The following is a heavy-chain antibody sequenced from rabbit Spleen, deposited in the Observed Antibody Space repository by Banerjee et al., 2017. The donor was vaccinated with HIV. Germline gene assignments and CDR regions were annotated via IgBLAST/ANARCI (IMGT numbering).Heavy chain of an antibody. D-gene: IGHD2-1*01. V-gene: IGHV1S45*01. Sequence: QEQLEESGGGLVKPEGSLTLTCKASGFSFSDTDVMCWVRQAPGKGLEWIACINTATGKAVYASWAKGRFTISKTSSTTVTLQMTSLTVADTATYFCARGSATMTMVITGFYLNLWGQGTLVTVS. CDR1: GFSFSDTDV. J-gene: IGHJ4*01. CDR2: INTATGKA. CDR3: ARGSATMTMVITGFYLNL.